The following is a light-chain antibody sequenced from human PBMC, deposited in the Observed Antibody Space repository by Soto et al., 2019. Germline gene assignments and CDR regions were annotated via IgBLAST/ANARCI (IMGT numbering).Light chain of an antibody. J-gene: IGKJ1*01. Sequence: IQLTQSPSSLSASFGDRVIITCRASQSISNHLNWYQQKPGKAPKLLIFAASSLQSGVPSRFSGSRSGPDFTLTISSLQPEDFATYYCQQSYSSPPTFGQGTKVDIK. CDR1: QSISNH. V-gene: IGKV1-39*01. CDR3: QQSYSSPPT. CDR2: AAS.